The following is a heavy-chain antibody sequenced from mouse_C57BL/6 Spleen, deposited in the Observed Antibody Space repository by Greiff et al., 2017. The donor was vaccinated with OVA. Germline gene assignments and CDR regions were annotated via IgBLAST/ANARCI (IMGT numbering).Heavy chain of an antibody. CDR2: IYPRSGNT. Sequence: QVHVKQSGAELARPGASVKLSCKASGYTFTSYGISWVKQRTGQGLEWIGEIYPRSGNTYYNEKFKGKATLTADKSSSTAYMELRSLTSEDSAVYFCARGYDYDGGFDYWGQGTTLTVSS. V-gene: IGHV1-81*01. CDR3: ARGYDYDGGFDY. J-gene: IGHJ2*01. CDR1: GYTFTSYG. D-gene: IGHD2-4*01.